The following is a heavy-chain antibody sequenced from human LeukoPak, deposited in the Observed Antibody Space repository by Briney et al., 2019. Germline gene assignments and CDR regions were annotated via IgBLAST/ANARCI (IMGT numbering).Heavy chain of an antibody. CDR2: IKQDGSEK. CDR1: GFTFSTYW. Sequence: GGSLRLSCAASGFTFSTYWMTWVRQAPGKGLEWVANIKQDGSEKYFVDSVKGRFTISRDNANNSLYLQMNSLRAEDTAVYYCTRHGGRDYYDSSEDAFDIWGQGTMVTVSS. J-gene: IGHJ3*02. CDR3: TRHGGRDYYDSSEDAFDI. V-gene: IGHV3-7*03. D-gene: IGHD3-22*01.